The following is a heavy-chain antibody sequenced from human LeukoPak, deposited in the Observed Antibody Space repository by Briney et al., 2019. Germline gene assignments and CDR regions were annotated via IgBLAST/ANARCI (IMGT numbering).Heavy chain of an antibody. J-gene: IGHJ6*03. CDR3: ARTLRGDYFYYYYYMDV. CDR1: GGSISSHY. CDR2: IYYSGST. D-gene: IGHD4-17*01. Sequence: SETLSLTCTVSGGSISSHYWSWMRQPPGKGLAWIGYIYYSGSTNYNPSLKSRVTISVDTSKNQFSLKLSSVTAADTAVYYCARTLRGDYFYYYYYMDVWGKGTTVTVSS. V-gene: IGHV4-59*11.